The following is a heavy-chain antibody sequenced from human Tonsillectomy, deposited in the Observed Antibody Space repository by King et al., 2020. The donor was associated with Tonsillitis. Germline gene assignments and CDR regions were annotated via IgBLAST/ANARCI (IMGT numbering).Heavy chain of an antibody. V-gene: IGHV3-7*01. J-gene: IGHJ4*02. CDR2: IKEDGSDK. CDR1: GFTFSRYW. D-gene: IGHD3-10*01. Sequence: VQLVESGGGLVQPGGSLRLSCAVSGFTFSRYWMSWVRQAPGKGLEWVANIKEDGSDKHYVDSVKGRFTISRDNAKNSLFLQMNSLRAEDTAVYYCATEGCRSGSGYWGQGTLVTVSS. CDR3: ATEGCRSGSGY.